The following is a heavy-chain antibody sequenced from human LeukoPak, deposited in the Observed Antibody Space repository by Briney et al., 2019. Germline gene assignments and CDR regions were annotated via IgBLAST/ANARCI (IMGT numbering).Heavy chain of an antibody. CDR1: GYTFTSYY. Sequence: GASVKVSFKASGYTFTSYYMHWVRQAPGQGLEWMGIFNPSGGGTTYAQKFQGRVTLTRDTSTTTVYMELSSLRSEDTAVYYCAVGLTVTYLDYWGQGTLVTVSS. CDR3: AVGLTVTYLDY. J-gene: IGHJ4*02. D-gene: IGHD4-17*01. CDR2: FNPSGGGT. V-gene: IGHV1-46*01.